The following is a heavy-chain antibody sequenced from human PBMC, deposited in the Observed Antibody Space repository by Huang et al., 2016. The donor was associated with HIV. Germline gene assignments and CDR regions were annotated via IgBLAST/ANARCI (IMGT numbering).Heavy chain of an antibody. CDR2: INPNSGDA. V-gene: IGHV1-2*02. CDR1: GYRFVDYC. Sequence: QVQLVQSGAEARTPGASVKASCKTSGYRFVDYCIHGVRQAPGQGLEWSGWINPNSGDACYEKKSRGRVAMTSDTSIRTVCREVNSLRFAAGTTYFCATDGGGDCDGGSCFPHWGQGTLVGVSS. J-gene: IGHJ4*02. D-gene: IGHD2-15*01. CDR3: ATDGGGDCDGGSCFPH.